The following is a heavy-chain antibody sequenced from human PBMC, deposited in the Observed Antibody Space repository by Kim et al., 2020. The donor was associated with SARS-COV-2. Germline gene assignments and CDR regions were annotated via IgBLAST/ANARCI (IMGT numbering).Heavy chain of an antibody. CDR3: ARGPQLWFGDLFSRAGYFQH. CDR1: GGSFSGYY. D-gene: IGHD3-10*01. J-gene: IGHJ1*01. V-gene: IGHV4-34*01. CDR2: INHSGST. Sequence: SETLSLTCAVYGGSFSGYYWSWIRHPPGKGLEWIGDINHSGSTNYNPSLNRRITISVDTSKNQFSLTLSSVTAADTAVSYCARGPQLWFGDLFSRAGYFQHCGQGTLVTVSS.